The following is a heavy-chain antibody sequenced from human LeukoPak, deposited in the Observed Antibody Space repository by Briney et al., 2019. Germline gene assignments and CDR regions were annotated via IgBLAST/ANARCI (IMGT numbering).Heavy chain of an antibody. D-gene: IGHD1-26*01. CDR3: ARRNRAYSGSYSGSYYYMDV. CDR1: GDSISTSSYY. CDR2: IYYSGST. V-gene: IGHV4-39*07. Sequence: PSETLSLTCSVSGDSISTSSYYWGWIRQPPGKGLEWIGTIYYSGSTYYNPSLTSRVTISVDTSKNQFSLKLSSVTAADTAVYYCARRNRAYSGSYSGSYYYMDVWGKGTTVTISS. J-gene: IGHJ6*03.